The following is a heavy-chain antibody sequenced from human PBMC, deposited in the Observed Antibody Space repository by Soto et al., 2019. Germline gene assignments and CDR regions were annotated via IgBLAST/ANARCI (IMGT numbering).Heavy chain of an antibody. CDR3: ARGPQYFDY. CDR2: IKEDGTEI. CDR1: GFTFSRSW. V-gene: IGHV3-7*04. J-gene: IGHJ4*02. Sequence: EVQLVESGGGLVQPGGSLRLSCAASGFTFSRSWMSWVRQAPGKGPEGVANIKEDGTEIWYVDSVKGRFTISRDNAKNSLYLQMNSVRAEDTAVYYCARGPQYFDYWGQGTLVTVSS.